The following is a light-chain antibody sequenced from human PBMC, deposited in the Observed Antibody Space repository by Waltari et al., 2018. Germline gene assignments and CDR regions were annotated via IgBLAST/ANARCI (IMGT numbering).Light chain of an antibody. J-gene: IGKJ1*01. CDR2: GAS. CDR1: QSVSRA. V-gene: IGKV3-20*01. CDR3: QHYERLPAT. Sequence: EIVLTKSQGTLSLSPGERATLSCRASQSVSRALAWYQQKPGQAPRLLIYGASNRATGIPDRFSGSGSGTDFSLTISRLDPEDVAVYYCQHYERLPATFGQGTKVEIK.